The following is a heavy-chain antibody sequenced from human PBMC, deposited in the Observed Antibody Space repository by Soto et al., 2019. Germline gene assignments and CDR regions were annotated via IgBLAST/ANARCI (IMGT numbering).Heavy chain of an antibody. V-gene: IGHV4-59*01. CDR1: GASIRSEY. CDR2: TYYSGSS. CDR3: ARGFYDSRGYSSPFDY. Sequence: QVQLQESGPGLVKPSETLSLTCSVSGASIRSEYWSWIRQPPGKGLEWIGYTYYSGSSNYNPSLNGRVNIAISTYNNQFSLKLSYVTADDTAVYDCARGFYDSRGYSSPFDYWGHGILVTVSS. J-gene: IGHJ5*01. D-gene: IGHD3-22*01.